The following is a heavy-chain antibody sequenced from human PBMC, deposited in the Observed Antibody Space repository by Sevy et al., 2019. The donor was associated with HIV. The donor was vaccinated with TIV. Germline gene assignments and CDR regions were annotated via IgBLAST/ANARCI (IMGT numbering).Heavy chain of an antibody. V-gene: IGHV3-7*01. CDR1: GFTFNTYW. CDR2: INEDGTEK. D-gene: IGHD2-2*01. J-gene: IGHJ6*02. CDR3: ARDNATVSRRGLRYYYYGTDV. Sequence: GGSLRLSCAASGFTFNTYWMSWFRQAPGKGLEWVANINEDGTEKFYVDSVKGRFTMSRDNAKNSLYLQMNSLRAEDAAVYYCARDNATVSRRGLRYYYYGTDVWGQGTTVTVSS.